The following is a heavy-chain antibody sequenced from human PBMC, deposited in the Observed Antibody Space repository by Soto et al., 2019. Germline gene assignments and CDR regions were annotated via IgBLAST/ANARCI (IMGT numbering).Heavy chain of an antibody. Sequence: ASVKVSCKASGYTFTSYGVSWVRQAPGQGPEWMGWISAYNGNTNYAQKLQGRVTMTTDTSTSTAYMELRSLRSDDTAVYYCARDLEDIVVVPAASYNWFDPWGQGTLVTVSS. D-gene: IGHD2-2*01. V-gene: IGHV1-18*01. CDR3: ARDLEDIVVVPAASYNWFDP. J-gene: IGHJ5*02. CDR1: GYTFTSYG. CDR2: ISAYNGNT.